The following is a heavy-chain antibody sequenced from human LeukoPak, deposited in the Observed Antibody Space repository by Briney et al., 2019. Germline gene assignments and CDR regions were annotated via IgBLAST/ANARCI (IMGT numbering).Heavy chain of an antibody. D-gene: IGHD1-26*01. CDR1: GGSTNNYY. V-gene: IGHV4-4*07. CDR2: IYPSGRS. Sequence: SSQTLSLTCAVSGGSTNNYYWSWIRRSAGKGLEWIGRIYPSGRSNYNPSLKSRVTMSVDTSKNQVSLKLTSVTAADTAVYYCARGLGATTSEALDLWGQGTMVTVSS. J-gene: IGHJ3*01. CDR3: ARGLGATTSEALDL.